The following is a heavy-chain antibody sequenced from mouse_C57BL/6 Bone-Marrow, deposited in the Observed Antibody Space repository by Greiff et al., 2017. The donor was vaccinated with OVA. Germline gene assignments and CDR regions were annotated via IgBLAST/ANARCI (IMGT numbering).Heavy chain of an antibody. CDR1: GYTFPDYN. Sequence: VQLQQSGPELVMPGASVKMSCKASGYTFPDYNMHWVKQSHGKSLEWIGYIHPYNGGTSYNQKFKGKATLTVNNSSSTAYMELRSLTSEDSAVYYCARATFHRRWCLDVWGTGTTVTVSS. J-gene: IGHJ1*03. D-gene: IGHD6-1*01. V-gene: IGHV1-22*01. CDR3: ARATFHRRWCLDV. CDR2: IHPYNGGT.